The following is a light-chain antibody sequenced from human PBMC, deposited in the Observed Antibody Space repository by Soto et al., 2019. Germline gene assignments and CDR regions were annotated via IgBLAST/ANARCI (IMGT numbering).Light chain of an antibody. Sequence: IVLTQSPGTLSLSPGERATLSCRASQSINNRYLAWYQQKPGQAPRLLIYGASSRATGIPDRFIGSGSGTNITLTISRLEPEDFAVYYSQKIGTSPGFTFSPGTKVDIK. J-gene: IGKJ3*01. CDR3: QKIGTSPGFT. CDR1: QSINNRY. V-gene: IGKV3-20*01. CDR2: GAS.